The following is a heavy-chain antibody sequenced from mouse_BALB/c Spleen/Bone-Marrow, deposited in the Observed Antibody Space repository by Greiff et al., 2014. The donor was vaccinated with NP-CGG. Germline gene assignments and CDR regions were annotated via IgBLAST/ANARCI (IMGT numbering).Heavy chain of an antibody. CDR1: GFNIKDTF. D-gene: IGHD1-1*01. Sequence: VQLKESGAELVKPGASVKLSCTASGFNIKDTFMHWVKQRPEQGLEWIGRIDPANGDTKYDPKFQGEATITADTSSNTAYLQLSSLTSEDTAVYYCTKPSFYYGSSYWYSDVWGAGTTVTVSS. CDR2: IDPANGDT. J-gene: IGHJ1*01. CDR3: TKPSFYYGSSYWYSDV. V-gene: IGHV14-3*02.